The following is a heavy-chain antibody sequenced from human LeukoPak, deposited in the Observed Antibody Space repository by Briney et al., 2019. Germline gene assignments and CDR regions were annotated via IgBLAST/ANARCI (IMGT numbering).Heavy chain of an antibody. J-gene: IGHJ4*02. D-gene: IGHD3-9*01. CDR3: AKWGDYDVLTGYYVPDY. CDR2: ILGSGGST. CDR1: GFTFSNYA. Sequence: GGSLRLSCAASGFTFSNYAMSWVRQAPGKGLEWVSAILGSGGSTYYADSVKDRFTVSRDNSKSTLYLQMNSLRAEDTALYYCAKWGDYDVLTGYYVPDYWGQGTLVTVSS. V-gene: IGHV3-23*01.